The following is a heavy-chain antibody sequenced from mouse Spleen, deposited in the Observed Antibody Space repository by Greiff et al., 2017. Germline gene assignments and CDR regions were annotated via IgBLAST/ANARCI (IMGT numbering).Heavy chain of an antibody. CDR2: IDPFNGGT. J-gene: IGHJ3*01. CDR3: ASLGLGLRFAY. Sequence: EVKLMESGPELMKPGASVKISCKASGYSFTSYYMHWVKQSHGKSLEWIGYIDPFNGGTSYNQKFKGKATLTVDKSSSTAYMHLSSLTSEDSAVYYCASLGLGLRFAYWGQGTLVTVSA. V-gene: IGHV1S135*01. D-gene: IGHD3-1*01. CDR1: GYSFTSYY.